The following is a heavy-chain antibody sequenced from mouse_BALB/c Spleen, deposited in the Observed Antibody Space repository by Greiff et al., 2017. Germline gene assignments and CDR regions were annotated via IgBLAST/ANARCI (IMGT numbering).Heavy chain of an antibody. V-gene: IGHV5-6-5*01. Sequence: EVQLVESGGGLVKPGGSLKLSCAASGFTFSSYAMSWVRQTPEKRLEWVASISSGGSTYYPDSVKGRFTISRDNARNILYLQMSSLRSEDTAMYYCARELPDYWGQGTTLTVSS. CDR3: ARELPDY. CDR1: GFTFSSYA. D-gene: IGHD2-12*01. J-gene: IGHJ2*01. CDR2: ISSGGST.